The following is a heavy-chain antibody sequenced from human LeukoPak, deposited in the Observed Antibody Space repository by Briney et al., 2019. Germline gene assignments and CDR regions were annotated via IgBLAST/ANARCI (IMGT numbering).Heavy chain of an antibody. CDR2: IIPIFGTA. Sequence: SVKVSCTASGGTFSSYAISWVRQAPGQGLEWMGGIIPIFGTANYAQKFQGRVTITADESTSTAYMELSSLRSEDTAVYYCARSDIVVVPAAILYNWFDPWGQGTLVTVSS. CDR3: ARSDIVVVPAAILYNWFDP. D-gene: IGHD2-2*02. CDR1: GGTFSSYA. V-gene: IGHV1-69*13. J-gene: IGHJ5*02.